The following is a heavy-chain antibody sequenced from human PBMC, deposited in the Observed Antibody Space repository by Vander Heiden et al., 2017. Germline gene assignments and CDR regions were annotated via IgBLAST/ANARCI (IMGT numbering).Heavy chain of an antibody. CDR3: ARGQRSLVGNYRKGEYYFDY. CDR2: INHSGST. J-gene: IGHJ4*02. V-gene: IGHV4-34*01. CDR1: GGSFSGYY. D-gene: IGHD3-16*01. Sequence: QVQLQQWGAGLLKPSETLSLTCAVYGGSFSGYYWGWIRQPPGKGLEWIGEINHSGSTNYNPSLKRRVTIAVDTSKNQFSLKLSSVTAADTAVYYCARGQRSLVGNYRKGEYYFDYWGQGTLVTVSS.